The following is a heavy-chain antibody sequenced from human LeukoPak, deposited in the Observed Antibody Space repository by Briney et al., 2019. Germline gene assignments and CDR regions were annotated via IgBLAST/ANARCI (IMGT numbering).Heavy chain of an antibody. CDR2: IRYDGSNK. CDR1: GFTFSSYG. Sequence: GGSLRLSCAASGFTFSSYGLHWVRQAPGKGLEWVAFIRYDGSNKYYADSVKGRFTISRDNSKNTLYLQMNSPRAEDTAVYYCARAWGSGYDLNYWGQGTLVTVSS. D-gene: IGHD5-12*01. CDR3: ARAWGSGYDLNY. J-gene: IGHJ4*02. V-gene: IGHV3-30*02.